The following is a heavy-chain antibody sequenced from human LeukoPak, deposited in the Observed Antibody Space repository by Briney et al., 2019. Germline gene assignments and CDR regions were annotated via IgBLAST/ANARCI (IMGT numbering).Heavy chain of an antibody. CDR3: ATNILTGYYTPDYFDY. V-gene: IGHV1-24*01. Sequence: GASVKASCKVSGYTLTELSMHWVRQAPGKGLEWMGGFDPEDGETIYAQKFQGRVTMTEDTSTDTAYMELSSLRSEDTAVYYCATNILTGYYTPDYFDYWGQGTLVTVSS. CDR2: FDPEDGET. J-gene: IGHJ4*02. CDR1: GYTLTELS. D-gene: IGHD3-9*01.